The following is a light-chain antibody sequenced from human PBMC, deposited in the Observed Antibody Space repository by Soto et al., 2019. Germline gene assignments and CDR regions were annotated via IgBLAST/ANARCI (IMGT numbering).Light chain of an antibody. CDR3: QQYGSSPVT. CDR2: GAS. CDR1: QSVSSSY. J-gene: IGKJ4*01. V-gene: IGKV3-20*01. Sequence: EIVLTQSPVTLSLSPGERATLSCRASQSVSSSYLAWYQQKPGQAPRLLIYGASSRATGIPDRFSGSGSGTDFTLTISRLEPEDFAVYYCQQYGSSPVTFGGGTKVEIK.